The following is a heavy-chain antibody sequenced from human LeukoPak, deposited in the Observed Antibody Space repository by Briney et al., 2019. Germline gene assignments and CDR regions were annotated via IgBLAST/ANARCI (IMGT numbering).Heavy chain of an antibody. CDR2: IKQDGSEK. Sequence: GGSLRLSCAASGFTFSNYWMSWVRQAPGKGLEWVANIKQDGSEKDYVDSVKGRFTISRDNAKNSLYLQMNSLRAEDTAVYYCARGGGYFDYWGQGTQVTVSS. CDR3: ARGGGYFDY. V-gene: IGHV3-7*04. J-gene: IGHJ4*02. CDR1: GFTFSNYW. D-gene: IGHD3-16*01.